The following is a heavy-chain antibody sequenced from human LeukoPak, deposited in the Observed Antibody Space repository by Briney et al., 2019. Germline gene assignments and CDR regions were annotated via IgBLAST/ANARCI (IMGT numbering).Heavy chain of an antibody. CDR3: ASEDYGSGSNDY. J-gene: IGHJ4*01. CDR1: GGTFSSYA. CDR2: IIPIFGTA. Sequence: SVKVSCKASGGTFSSYAISWVRQAPGQGLEWMGGIIPIFGTANYAQKFQGRVTITTDESTSTAYMELSSLRSEDTAVYYCASEDYGSGSNDYWGHGTLVTVSS. V-gene: IGHV1-69*05. D-gene: IGHD3-10*01.